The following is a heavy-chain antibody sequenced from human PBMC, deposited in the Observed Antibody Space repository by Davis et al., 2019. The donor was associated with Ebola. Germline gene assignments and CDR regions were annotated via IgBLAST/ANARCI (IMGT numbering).Heavy chain of an antibody. CDR1: GFTFSSYG. CDR3: ARWRGGYCSSTSCNGGRGMDV. Sequence: GGSLRLSCAASGFTFSSYGMHWVRQAPGKGLEWVAVISYDGSNKYYANSVKCRFTISRDNSKNTLYLQMNSLRAEDTAVYYCARWRGGYCSSTSCNGGRGMDVWGQGTTVTVSS. CDR2: ISYDGSNK. V-gene: IGHV3-30*03. D-gene: IGHD2-2*01. J-gene: IGHJ6*02.